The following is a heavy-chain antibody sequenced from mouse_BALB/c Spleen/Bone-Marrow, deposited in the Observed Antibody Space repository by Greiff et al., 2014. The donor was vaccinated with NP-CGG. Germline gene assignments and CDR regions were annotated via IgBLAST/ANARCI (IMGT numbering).Heavy chain of an antibody. J-gene: IGHJ3*01. CDR2: IDPANGNT. V-gene: IGHV14-3*02. CDR1: GFNIKDTY. CDR3: ASYYYGGSRFAY. Sequence: VQLQQPGAELAKPGASVKLSCTASGFNIKDTYMHWVKQRPEQGLEWIGRIDPANGNTKYDPRFQGKATITADTSSNTAYLQLSSLTSEDTAVYYCASYYYGGSRFAYWGQGTLVTVSA. D-gene: IGHD1-1*01.